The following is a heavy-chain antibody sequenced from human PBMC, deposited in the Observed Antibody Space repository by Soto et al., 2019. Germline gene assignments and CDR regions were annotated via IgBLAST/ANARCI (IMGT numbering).Heavy chain of an antibody. J-gene: IGHJ4*02. D-gene: IGHD3-22*01. V-gene: IGHV1-69*13. CDR1: GGTFSSYA. CDR3: ARAHIRGGGYYPLIGSGPDY. CDR2: IIPIFGTA. Sequence: SGKVSCKASGGTFSSYAVSWVRQAPGQGLEWMGGIIPIFGTANYAQKFQGRVTLTADESTSTAYMELSSLRSEDTAVYYCARAHIRGGGYYPLIGSGPDYWGQGTLVTVSS.